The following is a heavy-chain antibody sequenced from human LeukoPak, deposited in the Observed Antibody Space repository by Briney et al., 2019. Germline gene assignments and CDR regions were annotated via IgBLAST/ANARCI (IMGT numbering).Heavy chain of an antibody. D-gene: IGHD1-14*01. CDR3: VRENWYRFDN. CDR1: GFSFSEHW. CDR2: ISPTGSTT. V-gene: IGHV3-74*01. J-gene: IGHJ4*02. Sequence: PGGSLRLSCTASGFSFSEHWMHWARQLPGKGLVWVSRISPTGSTTSYADSVKGRFTVSRDNAKNTLYLQVNNLRAEDTAVYYCVRENWYRFDNWGQGTLVTVSP.